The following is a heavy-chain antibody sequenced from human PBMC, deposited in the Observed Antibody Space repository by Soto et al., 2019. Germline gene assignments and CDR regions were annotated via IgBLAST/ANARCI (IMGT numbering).Heavy chain of an antibody. CDR2: IYYSGST. J-gene: IGHJ5*02. CDR3: ARGGPGFGELRWFDP. CDR1: GGSISSGGYY. V-gene: IGHV4-31*01. Sequence: QVQLQESGPGLVKPSQTLSLTCTVSGGSISSGGYYWSWIRQHPGKGLEWIGYIYYSGSTYYNPSPKRQVTRSVYTAKTQFSLKLRSVTAADTAVYYWARGGPGFGELRWFDPWGPGTLVTVSS. D-gene: IGHD3-10*01.